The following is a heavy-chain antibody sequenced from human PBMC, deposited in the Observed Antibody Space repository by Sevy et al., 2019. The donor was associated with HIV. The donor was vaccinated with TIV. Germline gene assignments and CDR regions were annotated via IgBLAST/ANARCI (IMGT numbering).Heavy chain of an antibody. V-gene: IGHV3-21*01. D-gene: IGHD2-2*01. CDR3: ARDSDVVVLDYYYGMDV. Sequence: GGSLRLSCAGSGFTFSSYSMNWVRQAPGKGLEWVSCISSSSSYIYYADSVKGRFTISRANAKNSLYLQMNSLRAEDTAVYYCARDSDVVVLDYYYGMDVWGQGTTVTVSS. CDR2: ISSSSSYI. CDR1: GFTFSSYS. J-gene: IGHJ6*02.